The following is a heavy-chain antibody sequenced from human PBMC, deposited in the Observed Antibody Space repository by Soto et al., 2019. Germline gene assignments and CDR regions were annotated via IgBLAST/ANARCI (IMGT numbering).Heavy chain of an antibody. D-gene: IGHD3-3*01. J-gene: IGHJ4*02. CDR3: ARSIKILEWPKRPFDY. Sequence: SETLSLTCAVYGGSFSGYYWSWIRQPPGKGLEWIGEINHSGSTNYNPSLKSRVTISVETSKNQFSLKLSSVTAADTAVYYCARSIKILEWPKRPFDYWGQGTLVTVSS. CDR1: GGSFSGYY. CDR2: INHSGST. V-gene: IGHV4-34*01.